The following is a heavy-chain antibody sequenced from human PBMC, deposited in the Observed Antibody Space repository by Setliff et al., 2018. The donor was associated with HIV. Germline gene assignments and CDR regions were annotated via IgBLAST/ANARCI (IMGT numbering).Heavy chain of an antibody. V-gene: IGHV4-59*04. CDR2: IYYSGST. D-gene: IGHD3-9*01. CDR3: AKTIGRYFDIFDN. J-gene: IGHJ4*02. Sequence: PSETLSLTCTVSGGSISSYYWSWIRQHPGKGLEWIGYIYYSGSTYYNPSLKSRLTISVDTSKNQFSLKLNSVTAADTAVYYCAKTIGRYFDIFDNWGQGTLVTVSS. CDR1: GGSISSYY.